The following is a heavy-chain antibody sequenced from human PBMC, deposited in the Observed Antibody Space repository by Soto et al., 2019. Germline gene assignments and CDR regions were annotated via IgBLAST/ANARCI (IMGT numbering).Heavy chain of an antibody. CDR2: IDPTDSYT. Sequence: EVQLVQSGAEVKKPGESLRISCKASGYSFISYWISWVRQMPGKGLEWMGRIDPTDSYTSYSPSFQGHVTISADKSISTAYLQWSSLKASDSAIYYCARHYGGIAVAFFDYWGQATLVTVSS. CDR3: ARHYGGIAVAFFDY. CDR1: GYSFISYW. J-gene: IGHJ4*02. D-gene: IGHD6-19*01. V-gene: IGHV5-10-1*01.